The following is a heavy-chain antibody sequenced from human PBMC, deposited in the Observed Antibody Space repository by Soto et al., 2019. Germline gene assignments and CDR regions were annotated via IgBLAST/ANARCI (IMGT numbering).Heavy chain of an antibody. CDR1: GYTFTAYY. V-gene: IGHV1-2*04. CDR3: ARDLGYCSGGSCYPDYYFDY. J-gene: IGHJ4*02. CDR2: INPNSGGT. D-gene: IGHD2-15*01. Sequence: ASVNVSCKASGYTFTAYYIPWVRRAPGQGHKWMGWINPNSGGTNYAQKFQGWVTMTRDTSISTAYMELSRLRSDDTAVYYCARDLGYCSGGSCYPDYYFDYWGQGTLVTVSS.